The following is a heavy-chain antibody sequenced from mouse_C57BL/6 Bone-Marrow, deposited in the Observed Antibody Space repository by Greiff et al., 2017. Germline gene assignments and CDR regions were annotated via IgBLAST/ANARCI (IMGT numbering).Heavy chain of an antibody. D-gene: IGHD2-3*01. CDR1: GFTFSDYY. CDR3: ARHHDDVFAMDY. V-gene: IGHV5-12*01. CDR2: ISNGGGST. Sequence: EVKLVESGGGLVQPGGSLKLSCAASGFTFSDYYMYWVRQTPEKRLEWVAYISNGGGSTYYPDTVKGRFTISRDNAKNTLYLQMSRLKSEDTAMYYCARHHDDVFAMDYWGQGTSVTVSS. J-gene: IGHJ4*01.